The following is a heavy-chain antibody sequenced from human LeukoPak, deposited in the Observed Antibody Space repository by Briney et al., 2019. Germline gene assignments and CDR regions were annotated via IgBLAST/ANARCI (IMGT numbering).Heavy chain of an antibody. D-gene: IGHD5-12*01. CDR1: GYTLSTYY. J-gene: IGHJ5*02. Sequence: ASVKVPCKASGYTLSTYYMHWLRQAPGQGLEWMGIINPGSGDRRYAQKFQGRVTIAADASANTVYMDLGSLSSEDTAIYYCARDPQGTSTGYDCGERLNWFDPSGQGTLVTVSS. V-gene: IGHV1-46*01. CDR2: INPGSGDR. CDR3: ARDPQGTSTGYDCGERLNWFDP.